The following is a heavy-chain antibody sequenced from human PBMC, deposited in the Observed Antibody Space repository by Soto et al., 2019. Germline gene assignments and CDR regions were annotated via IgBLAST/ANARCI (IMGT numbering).Heavy chain of an antibody. D-gene: IGHD3-10*01. Sequence: GESLRLSCVASGLTFASLAMSCVRHSPGEGLECVSTITDTGGDAKYADSVRGRFAISRDNSKSTFYLQMSALRAEESAIYFCERGAKDSYQGSRIFDFWGRGALVTVFS. CDR2: ITDTGGDA. J-gene: IGHJ4*02. CDR3: ERGAKDSYQGSRIFDF. CDR1: GLTFASLA. V-gene: IGHV3-23*01.